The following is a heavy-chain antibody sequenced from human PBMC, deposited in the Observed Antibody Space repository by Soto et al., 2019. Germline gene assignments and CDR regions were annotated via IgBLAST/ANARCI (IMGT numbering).Heavy chain of an antibody. V-gene: IGHV5-10-1*03. D-gene: IGHD1-26*01. CDR3: ERQLGATQGL. J-gene: IGHJ4*02. CDR2: IDPSDSYT. CDR1: GYIFTSYW. Sequence: EVQLVQSGAEVKKPGESLRISCKASGYIFTSYWISWVRQMPGKGLEWMGRIDPSDSYTNYSPSFQGHVSISSDNSISTAYLKWSSLKDSDTAMYYCERQLGATQGLWGQGTLVTVSS.